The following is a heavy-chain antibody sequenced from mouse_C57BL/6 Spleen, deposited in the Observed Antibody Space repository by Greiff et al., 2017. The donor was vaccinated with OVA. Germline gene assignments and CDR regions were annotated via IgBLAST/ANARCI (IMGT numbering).Heavy chain of an antibody. V-gene: IGHV1-81*01. J-gene: IGHJ2*01. D-gene: IGHD3-3*01. Sequence: LVESGAELARPGASVKLSCKASGYTFTSYGISWVKQRTGQGLEWIGEIYPRSGNTYYNEKFKGKATLTADKSSSTAYMELRSLTSEDSAVYFCAREGKGTFDYWGQGTTLTVSS. CDR1: GYTFTSYG. CDR2: IYPRSGNT. CDR3: AREGKGTFDY.